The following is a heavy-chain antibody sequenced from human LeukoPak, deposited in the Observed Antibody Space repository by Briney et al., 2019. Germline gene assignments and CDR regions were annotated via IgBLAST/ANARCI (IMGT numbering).Heavy chain of an antibody. J-gene: IGHJ3*02. CDR2: IYPGDSDT. CDR3: ARRMAYNYELSTGGAFDM. V-gene: IGHV5-51*01. D-gene: IGHD3-9*01. Sequence: RPGESLKISCKGSGYSFTSYWIGWVRQMPGKGLEWMGIIYPGDSDTRYSPSFQGQVTLSVDKFINTAYLEWSSLKTSDTAIYFCARRMAYNYELSTGGAFDMWGQGTMVTVSS. CDR1: GYSFTSYW.